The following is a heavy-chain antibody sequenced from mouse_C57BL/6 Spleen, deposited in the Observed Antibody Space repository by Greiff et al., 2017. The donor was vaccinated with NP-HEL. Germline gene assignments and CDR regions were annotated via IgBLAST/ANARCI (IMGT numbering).Heavy chain of an antibody. CDR3: AREVAPGYFDV. Sequence: EVQLQESGPGLVKPSQSLSLTCSVTGYSFTSGYFWNWIRQLPGNKLEWMGYISYDGSTNYNPSLKNRISITRDTSKNQFFLKLNSVTTEDTATYYCAREVAPGYFDVWGTGTTVTVSS. D-gene: IGHD1-3*01. V-gene: IGHV3-6*01. CDR2: ISYDGST. J-gene: IGHJ1*03. CDR1: GYSFTSGYF.